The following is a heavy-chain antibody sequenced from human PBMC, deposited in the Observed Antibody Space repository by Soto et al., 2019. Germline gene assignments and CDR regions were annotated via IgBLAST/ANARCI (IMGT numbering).Heavy chain of an antibody. J-gene: IGHJ4*02. V-gene: IGHV3-30*18. CDR1: GFTFSSYG. CDR3: AKDRGPSGSSDFDY. D-gene: IGHD1-26*01. Sequence: GGSLRLSCAASGFTFSSYGMHWVRQAPGKGLEWVAVISYDGSNKYYADSVKGRFTISRDNSKNTLYLQMNSLRAEDTAVYYCAKDRGPSGSSDFDYWGQGTLVTVYS. CDR2: ISYDGSNK.